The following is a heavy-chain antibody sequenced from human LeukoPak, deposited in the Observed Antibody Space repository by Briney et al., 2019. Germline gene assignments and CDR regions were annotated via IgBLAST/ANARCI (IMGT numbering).Heavy chain of an antibody. V-gene: IGHV3-30-3*01. D-gene: IGHD2-15*01. CDR1: GFTFSSYA. CDR3: AKSAKTKVSGGSCYDY. CDR2: ISYDGSNK. Sequence: GSLRLSCAASGFTFSSYAMHWVRQAPGKGLEWVAVISYDGSNKYYADSVKGRFTISRDNSKNTLYLQMNSLRADDTAVYYCAKSAKTKVSGGSCYDYWGQGSLVTVSS. J-gene: IGHJ4*02.